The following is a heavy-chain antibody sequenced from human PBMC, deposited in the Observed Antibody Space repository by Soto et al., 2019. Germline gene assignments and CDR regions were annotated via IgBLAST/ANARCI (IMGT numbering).Heavy chain of an antibody. CDR1: GFTFSSYD. V-gene: IGHV3-13*01. CDR3: ARDGGTELKNAFDI. D-gene: IGHD3-16*01. CDR2: IGTAGDT. Sequence: EVQLVESGGGLVQPGGSLRLSCAASGFTFSSYDMHWVRQATGKGLEWVSAIGTAGDTYYPGSVKGRFTISRENAKNSLYLQMNSLRAGDTAVYYCARDGGTELKNAFDIWGQGTIVTVSS. J-gene: IGHJ3*02.